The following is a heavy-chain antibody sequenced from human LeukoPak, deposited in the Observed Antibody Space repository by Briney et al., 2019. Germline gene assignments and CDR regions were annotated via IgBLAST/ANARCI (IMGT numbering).Heavy chain of an antibody. J-gene: IGHJ4*02. Sequence: PSQTLSLTCAVYGGSFSGYYWSWIRQPPGKGLEWSGEINHSGSTNYHTSLKRRVTESVGTSKNQFSLKLSSVAVADPAVYSWAGVGVGAKDYWGQGTLVTVSS. CDR1: GGSFSGYY. D-gene: IGHD1-26*01. CDR2: INHSGST. CDR3: AGVGVGAKDY. V-gene: IGHV4-34*01.